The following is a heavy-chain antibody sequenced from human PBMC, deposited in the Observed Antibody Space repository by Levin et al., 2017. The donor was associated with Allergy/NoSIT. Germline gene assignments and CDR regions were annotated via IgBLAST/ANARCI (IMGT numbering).Heavy chain of an antibody. J-gene: IGHJ3*02. V-gene: IGHV3-64*01. Sequence: GGSLRLSCAASEFTFSNYAMHWVRQAPGKGLEYVSGISLDGGGTYYANSVRGRFTISRDNSKNTLYLQMGSLRADDMAVYFCARGGRLLNNAFDMWGQGTMVTVSS. D-gene: IGHD2-15*01. CDR3: ARGGRLLNNAFDM. CDR2: ISLDGGGT. CDR1: EFTFSNYA.